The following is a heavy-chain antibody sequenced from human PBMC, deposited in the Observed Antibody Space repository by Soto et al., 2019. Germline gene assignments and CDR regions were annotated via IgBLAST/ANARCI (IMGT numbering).Heavy chain of an antibody. Sequence: SLRLSCSASGFTFSSYAMHWVRQAPGKGLEWVAVISYDGSNKYYADSVKGRFTISRDNSKNTLYLQMNSLRAEDTAVYYCAREPSTAMVTGYYYGMAVWGEGTTV. CDR3: AREPSTAMVTGYYYGMAV. J-gene: IGHJ6*01. V-gene: IGHV3-30-3*01. CDR1: GFTFSSYA. CDR2: ISYDGSNK. D-gene: IGHD5-18*01.